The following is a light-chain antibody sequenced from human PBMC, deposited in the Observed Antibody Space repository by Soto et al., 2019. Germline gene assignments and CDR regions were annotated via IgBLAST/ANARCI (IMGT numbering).Light chain of an antibody. CDR3: QQYGISPSYT. J-gene: IGKJ2*01. CDR1: QSLSSSY. Sequence: EIVLTQSPGALSLSPGEGATLSCRASQSLSSSYVAWYQQKLGQPPRLLTYGASNRATGIPDRFSGSWSGTEFTLTISRLEPEDFAVYYCQQYGISPSYTVAQGTKVDSK. V-gene: IGKV3-20*01. CDR2: GAS.